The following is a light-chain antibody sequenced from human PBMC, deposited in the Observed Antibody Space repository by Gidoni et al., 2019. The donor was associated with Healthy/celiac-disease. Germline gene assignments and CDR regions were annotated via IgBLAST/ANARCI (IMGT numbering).Light chain of an antibody. V-gene: IGKV3-11*01. CDR1: QSVSSY. CDR3: QQRSNWPPMYT. Sequence: EIVLTQSPATLSLSPGERATLSCRASQSVSSYLAWYQQKPGQAPRLLIYDASNMATGIPARFSGSGSGTDFTLTISSLEPEDFAVYYCQQRSNWPPMYTFXQXTKLEIK. CDR2: DAS. J-gene: IGKJ2*01.